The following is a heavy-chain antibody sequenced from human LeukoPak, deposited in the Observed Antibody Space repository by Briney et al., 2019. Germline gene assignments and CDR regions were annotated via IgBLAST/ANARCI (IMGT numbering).Heavy chain of an antibody. V-gene: IGHV1-3*01. J-gene: IGHJ5*02. Sequence: EASVKVSCKASGYTFTGYYMHWVRQAPGQGLEWMGWINGDNGKAKYSQKFQGRITITRDTSAYTAYMELRSLSSADTAVYFCARAPYDILTGYSLNWFDPWGQGPLVTVSS. CDR3: ARAPYDILTGYSLNWFDP. CDR1: GYTFTGYY. CDR2: INGDNGKA. D-gene: IGHD3-9*01.